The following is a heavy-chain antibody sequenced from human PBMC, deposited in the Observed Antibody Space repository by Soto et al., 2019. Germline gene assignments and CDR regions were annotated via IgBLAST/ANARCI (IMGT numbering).Heavy chain of an antibody. CDR2: IYPGDSDT. J-gene: IGHJ4*02. Sequence: EVQLVQSGAEVKKPGESLKISCKGSGYSFTSYWIGWVRQMPGKGLEWMGIIYPGDSDTRYSPSFQGQVTMSADKSISTAYLQWSSLKASDTAMYYCARQIVGATSVREFDYWGQGTLVTVSS. V-gene: IGHV5-51*01. CDR1: GYSFTSYW. CDR3: ARQIVGATSVREFDY. D-gene: IGHD1-26*01.